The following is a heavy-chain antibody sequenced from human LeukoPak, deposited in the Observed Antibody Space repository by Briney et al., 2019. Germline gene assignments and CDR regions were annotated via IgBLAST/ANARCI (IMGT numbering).Heavy chain of an antibody. CDR2: IYYSGST. CDR1: GGSISSGGYY. Sequence: PSETLSLTCTVSGGSISSGGYYWSWIRQHPGKGLEWIGYIYYSGSTYYNSSLKSRVTISLDTSKNQFSLQLSSVTAADTAVYYCARAYGSSSFDYWGQGTLVTVSS. D-gene: IGHD6-6*01. J-gene: IGHJ4*02. V-gene: IGHV4-31*03. CDR3: ARAYGSSSFDY.